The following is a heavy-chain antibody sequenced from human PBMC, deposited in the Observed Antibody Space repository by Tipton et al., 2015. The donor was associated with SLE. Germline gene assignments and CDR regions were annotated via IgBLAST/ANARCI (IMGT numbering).Heavy chain of an antibody. J-gene: IGHJ4*02. D-gene: IGHD2-21*01. V-gene: IGHV4-61*09. CDR2: FSSSGGT. Sequence: LSLTCSVSGGSITSGSNYYLTWIRQPAGKGLEWIGHFSSSGGTNYNTSLKSRVTISAETSKNEISLKMTSVTAADTAVYYCARRDCGGDCYYGHWGQGTQVTVSS. CDR3: ARRDCGGDCYYGH. CDR1: GGSITSGSNYY.